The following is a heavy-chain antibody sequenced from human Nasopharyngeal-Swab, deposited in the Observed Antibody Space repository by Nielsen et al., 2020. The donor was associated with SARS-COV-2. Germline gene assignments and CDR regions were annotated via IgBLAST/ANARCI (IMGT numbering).Heavy chain of an antibody. D-gene: IGHD1-14*01. CDR3: TTAHHGNYYYGMDV. Sequence: GGSLRLSCAASGFTFSNAWMSWVRQAPGKGLEWVGRIKSKTDGGTTDYAAPVKGRFTISRDDSKNTLYLQMNSLKTEDTAVYYCTTAHHGNYYYGMDVWGQGTTVTVSS. V-gene: IGHV3-15*01. CDR2: IKSKTDGGTT. CDR1: GFTFSNAW. J-gene: IGHJ6*02.